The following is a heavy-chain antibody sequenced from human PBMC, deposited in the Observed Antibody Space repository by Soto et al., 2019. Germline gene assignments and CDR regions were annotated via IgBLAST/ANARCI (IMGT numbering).Heavy chain of an antibody. V-gene: IGHV3-23*03. Sequence: GSLRLSCAASGFTFNSYAMNWVHQAPGKALEWVSVIFIGGTTQYAVSVKGRFTISRDYSKNTVYLQMNSLRAEDTAVYYCAKSPGMYYYDSSGYYHYDYWGQGTLVTVS. D-gene: IGHD3-22*01. J-gene: IGHJ4*02. CDR1: GFTFNSYA. CDR2: IFIGGTT. CDR3: AKSPGMYYYDSSGYYHYDY.